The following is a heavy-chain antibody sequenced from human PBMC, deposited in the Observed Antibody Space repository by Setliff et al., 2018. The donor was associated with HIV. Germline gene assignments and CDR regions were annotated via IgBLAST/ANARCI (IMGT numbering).Heavy chain of an antibody. J-gene: IGHJ4*02. Sequence: PSETLSLTCTVSGGSVGSGSYYWSWVRQPPGKGLEWIGYIYYSGSTYYNPSLRSRVTISLDTSKNQFSLKLSSVTAADTAVYFCARGYYDILTGYYSSGIWDYWGQGTLVTVSS. CDR2: IYYSGST. D-gene: IGHD3-9*01. V-gene: IGHV4-61*01. CDR3: ARGYYDILTGYYSSGIWDY. CDR1: GGSVGSGSYY.